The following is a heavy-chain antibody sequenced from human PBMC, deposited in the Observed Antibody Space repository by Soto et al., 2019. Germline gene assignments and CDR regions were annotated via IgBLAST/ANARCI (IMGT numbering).Heavy chain of an antibody. V-gene: IGHV3-11*06. CDR1: GFIFSHYY. Sequence: GGSLRLSCAASGFIFSHYYMGWIRQAPGKGLEWVSYINPTSGHINYADSVKGRFTISRDNARNSLYLQMNSLTADDTAMYYCARLPYSAYNRHFDYWGQGTLFTVSS. CDR3: ARLPYSAYNRHFDY. CDR2: INPTSGHI. D-gene: IGHD4-4*01. J-gene: IGHJ4*02.